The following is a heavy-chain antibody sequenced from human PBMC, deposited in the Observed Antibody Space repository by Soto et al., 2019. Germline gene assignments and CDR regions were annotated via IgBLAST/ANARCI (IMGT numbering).Heavy chain of an antibody. CDR2: IYYSGTT. Sequence: QVQLQESGPGLVKPSETLSLTCTVSGGSISPYYWAWIRPSPGKGLEWIGYIYYSGTTSYNPSLKSRVTLSLETSKSQFSLRLSSVTASDTAVYYCARLGEYYQSLDPWGQGTLVTVSS. CDR1: GGSISPYY. D-gene: IGHD2-2*01. CDR3: ARLGEYYQSLDP. V-gene: IGHV4-59*08. J-gene: IGHJ5*02.